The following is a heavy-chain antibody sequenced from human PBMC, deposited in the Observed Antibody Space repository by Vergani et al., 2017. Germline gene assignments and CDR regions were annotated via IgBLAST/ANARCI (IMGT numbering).Heavy chain of an antibody. CDR2: INHSGST. Sequence: QVQLQQWGAGLLKPSETLSLTCAVYGGSFSVYYWSWIRQPPGKGLEWIGEINHSGSTNYNPSLESRVTISVDTSKNQFSLKLSSVSAADTAVYYCARGGYSYGYYYWGQGTLVTVSS. D-gene: IGHD5-18*01. J-gene: IGHJ4*02. CDR3: ARGGYSYGYYY. V-gene: IGHV4-34*01. CDR1: GGSFSVYY.